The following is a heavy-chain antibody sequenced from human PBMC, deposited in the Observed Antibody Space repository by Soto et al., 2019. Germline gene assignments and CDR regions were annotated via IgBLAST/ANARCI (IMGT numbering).Heavy chain of an antibody. CDR3: AKGRYDFWSPYYFDS. Sequence: LTLSSVRTGINFDDFAMHWVRQSPGNGLEWVSGITWNSRVLAYADSVKGRFTISRDNARNSLYLQMDSLRDEDTALYYCAKGRYDFWSPYYFDSWGQGTLVTVSS. J-gene: IGHJ4*02. D-gene: IGHD3-3*01. CDR1: GINFDDFA. CDR2: ITWNSRVL. V-gene: IGHV3-9*01.